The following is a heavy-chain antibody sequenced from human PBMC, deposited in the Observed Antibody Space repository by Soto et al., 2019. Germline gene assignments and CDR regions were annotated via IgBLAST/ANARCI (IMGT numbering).Heavy chain of an antibody. CDR3: ATAVIGYSDNSGYYYDSDFQH. J-gene: IGHJ1*01. Sequence: EVQLVESGGDLVKPGGSLRLSCAGSGFTFTNAWMSWVRQAPGKGLEWVGRIKSKTDGGTTDYAAPVKGRFTISRDDSKNTVYLQMNSLKTDDTAVYYCATAVIGYSDNSGYYYDSDFQHWGQGTLVTVSS. D-gene: IGHD3-22*01. CDR1: GFTFTNAW. V-gene: IGHV3-15*01. CDR2: IKSKTDGGTT.